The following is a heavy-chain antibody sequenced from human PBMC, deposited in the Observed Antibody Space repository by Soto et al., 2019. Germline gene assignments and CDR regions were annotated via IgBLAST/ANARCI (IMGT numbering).Heavy chain of an antibody. J-gene: IGHJ4*02. CDR1: GFTFSTSW. CDR3: AGDLSGAFDL. Sequence: PGGSLRLSCAASGFTFSTSWMNWVRQAPGKGLEWVANMNPDGSWGRYVDSVKGRFTISGDNAKNSLYLQMDNLRAEDTAVYYCAGDLSGAFDLWGQGALVTVSS. D-gene: IGHD6-25*01. CDR2: MNPDGSWG. V-gene: IGHV3-7*01.